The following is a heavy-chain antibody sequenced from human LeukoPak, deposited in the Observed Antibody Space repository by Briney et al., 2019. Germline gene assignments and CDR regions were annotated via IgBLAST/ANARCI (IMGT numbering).Heavy chain of an antibody. CDR3: ARDGQRPLSATCQYFYAFYMDV. D-gene: IGHD2-2*01. CDR1: GFDFSNVW. J-gene: IGHJ6*03. CDR2: ISEEGRMA. Sequence: PGGSLRLSCAASGFDFSNVWMHWVRQVPGKGRVWVSRISEEGRMANYADSVKGRLTISREKAKNTLYLQMNSLTAEDTAVYYCARDGQRPLSATCQYFYAFYMDVWGKGTAVTVSS. V-gene: IGHV3-74*01.